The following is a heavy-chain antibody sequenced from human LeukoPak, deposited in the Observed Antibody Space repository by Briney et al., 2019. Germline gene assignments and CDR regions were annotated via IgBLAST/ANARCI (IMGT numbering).Heavy chain of an antibody. CDR3: ARTILIAVAAPTPPWFDP. J-gene: IGHJ5*02. CDR2: FDPEDGET. D-gene: IGHD6-19*01. V-gene: IGHV1-24*01. Sequence: ASVKVSCKVSGYTLTELSMHWVRQAPGKGLEWMGGFDPEDGETIYAQKFQGRVTMTEDTSTDTAYMELSSLRSEDTAVYYCARTILIAVAAPTPPWFDPWGQGTLVTVSS. CDR1: GYTLTELS.